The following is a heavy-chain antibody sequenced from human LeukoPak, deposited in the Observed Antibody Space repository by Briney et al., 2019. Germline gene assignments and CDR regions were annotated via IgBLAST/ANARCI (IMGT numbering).Heavy chain of an antibody. D-gene: IGHD4-17*01. V-gene: IGHV3-7*03. CDR3: ARDEAVTSYFDY. J-gene: IGHJ4*02. Sequence: PGGSLRLSCAASGFTFSSYLMSWVRQAPGKGLEWVANINQDGSEKYYVDSVKGRFTISRDNANNSLYLQMNSLRAEDTAVYYCARDEAVTSYFDYWGQGTLVTVSS. CDR2: INQDGSEK. CDR1: GFTFSSYL.